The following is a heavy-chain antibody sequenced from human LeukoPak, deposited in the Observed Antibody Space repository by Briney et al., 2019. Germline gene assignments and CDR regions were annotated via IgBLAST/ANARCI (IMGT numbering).Heavy chain of an antibody. V-gene: IGHV4-4*02. Sequence: SGTLSLTCAVSGGSISSSNWWSWVRQPPGKGLEWIGYIYYSGSTNYNPSLKSRVTISVDTSKNQFSLKLSSVTAADTAVYYCARGAAAYYDFWSGFSWFDPWGQGTLVTVSS. D-gene: IGHD3-3*01. CDR2: IYYSGST. CDR1: GGSISSSNW. CDR3: ARGAAAYYDFWSGFSWFDP. J-gene: IGHJ5*02.